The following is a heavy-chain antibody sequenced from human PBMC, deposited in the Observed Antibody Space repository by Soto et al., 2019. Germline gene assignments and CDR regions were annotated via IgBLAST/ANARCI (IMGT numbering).Heavy chain of an antibody. CDR2: INHSGST. CDR3: ASPHYYDSSRYYY. D-gene: IGHD3-22*01. J-gene: IGHJ4*02. V-gene: IGHV4-34*01. Sequence: SETLSLTCAVYGGSFSGYYWSWIRQPPGKGLEWIGEINHSGSTNYNPSLKSRVTISVDTSKNQFSLKLSSVTAADTAVYYCASPHYYDSSRYYYWGQGTLVTVSS. CDR1: GGSFSGYY.